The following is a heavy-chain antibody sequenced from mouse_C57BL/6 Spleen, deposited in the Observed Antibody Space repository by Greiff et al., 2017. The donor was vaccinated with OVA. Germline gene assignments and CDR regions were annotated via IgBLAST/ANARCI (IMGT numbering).Heavy chain of an antibody. D-gene: IGHD2-10*02. CDR3: AYGNYELTIAY. Sequence: QVQLQQSGPELVKPGASVKISCKASGYAFSSSWMNWVKQRPGKGLEWIGRIYPGDGDTNYNGKFKGKATLTADKSSSTAYMQLSSLTSEDSAVYFCAYGNYELTIAYWGQGTLVTVSA. V-gene: IGHV1-82*01. CDR1: GYAFSSSW. J-gene: IGHJ3*01. CDR2: IYPGDGDT.